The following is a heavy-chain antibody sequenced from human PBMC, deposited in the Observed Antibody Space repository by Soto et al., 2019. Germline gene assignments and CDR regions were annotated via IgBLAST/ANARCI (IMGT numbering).Heavy chain of an antibody. J-gene: IGHJ5*02. V-gene: IGHV5-10-1*01. CDR1: GYNFHTYW. CDR3: ARQEQLIQRCGQKFDP. Sequence: GESLKLSCEGSGYNFHTYWITWVRQVPGKGLEWVGRINLGDAETNYSPSFQGHVTMSVDKSISRVYLQWSSLQASDTAMYYCARQEQLIQRCGQKFDPWGQGTLVTVSS. CDR2: INLGDAET. D-gene: IGHD1-1*01.